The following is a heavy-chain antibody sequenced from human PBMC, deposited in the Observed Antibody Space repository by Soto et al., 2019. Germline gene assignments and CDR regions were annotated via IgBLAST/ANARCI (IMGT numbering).Heavy chain of an antibody. V-gene: IGHV1-69*02. CDR2: IIPILGIA. CDR1: GGTFSSYT. Sequence: QVQLVQSGAEVKKPGSSVKVSCKASGGTFSSYTISWVRQTPGQGLEWMGRIIPILGIANYAEKFQGRVTSTADKSRSTAYMERSSLRSEDTAVYYCARGWGIQAIGGDYWGQGTLVTVSS. J-gene: IGHJ4*02. CDR3: ARGWGIQAIGGDY. D-gene: IGHD5-18*01.